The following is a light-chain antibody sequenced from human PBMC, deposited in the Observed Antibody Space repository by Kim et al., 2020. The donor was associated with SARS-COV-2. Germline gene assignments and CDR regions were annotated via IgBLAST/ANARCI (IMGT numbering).Light chain of an antibody. Sequence: SPGERATHSCRASQSVSSSYLAWYQQKPGQAPRLLIYGASSRATGIPDRFSGSGSGTDFTLTISRLEPEDFAVYYCQQYGSSPPLTFGGGTKLEI. CDR2: GAS. CDR3: QQYGSSPPLT. V-gene: IGKV3-20*01. J-gene: IGKJ4*01. CDR1: QSVSSSY.